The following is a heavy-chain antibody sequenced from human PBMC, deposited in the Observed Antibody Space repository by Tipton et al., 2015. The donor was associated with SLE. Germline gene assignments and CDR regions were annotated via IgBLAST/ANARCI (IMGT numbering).Heavy chain of an antibody. V-gene: IGHV4-39*01. CDR3: ARQVEVFDS. CDR1: GGSISTRTYY. J-gene: IGHJ4*02. D-gene: IGHD1-1*01. Sequence: TLSLTCTVSGGSISTRTYYWGWIRQPPGKGLEWIGSMYYSGSTHYNPSLKSRLTISGDTSKNQFSLKLSSVTAADTAVYYCARQVEVFDSWCQGTLVTVSS. CDR2: MYYSGST.